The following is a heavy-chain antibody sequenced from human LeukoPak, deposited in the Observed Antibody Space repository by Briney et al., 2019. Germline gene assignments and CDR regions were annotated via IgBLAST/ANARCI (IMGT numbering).Heavy chain of an antibody. CDR2: MYADGST. CDR1: GNSISTFH. J-gene: IGHJ5*02. CDR3: AKHAAAAWLDP. D-gene: IGHD6-19*01. V-gene: IGHV4-4*09. Sequence: SETLSLTCAVSGNSISTFHGSWIWQPPGRGLEWVGFMYADGSTNYNPSLGSRVTMSRDTSKNELSLRLTSVTAADTAVYYCAKHAAAAWLDPWGQGILVTVSS.